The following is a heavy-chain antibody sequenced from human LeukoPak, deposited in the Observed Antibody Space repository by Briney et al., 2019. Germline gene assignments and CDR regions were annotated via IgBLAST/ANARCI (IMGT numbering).Heavy chain of an antibody. CDR2: IYYSGST. D-gene: IGHD5-12*01. J-gene: IGHJ4*02. CDR1: GGSISSGGYY. Sequence: SQTLSLTRTVSGGSISSGGYYWSWIRQHPGKGLEWIGYIYYSGSTYYNPSLKSRVTISVDTSKNQFSLKLSSVTAADTAVYYCARVLGYSGYVIDYWGQGTLVTVSS. CDR3: ARVLGYSGYVIDY. V-gene: IGHV4-31*03.